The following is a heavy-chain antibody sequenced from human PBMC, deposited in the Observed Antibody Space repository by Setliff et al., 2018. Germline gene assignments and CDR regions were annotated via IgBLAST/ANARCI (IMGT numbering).Heavy chain of an antibody. V-gene: IGHV3-11*01. CDR3: ATKAVAGT. Sequence: GESLKISCEASGFTFSDYAMSWVRRTPGKGLEWVSSISSSGSLIYYPDSVKGRFTISRDNAKKSVDLQMNSLRAEDTAVYYCATKAVAGTGGQGTLVTVSS. D-gene: IGHD6-19*01. J-gene: IGHJ1*01. CDR1: GFTFSDYA. CDR2: ISSSGSLI.